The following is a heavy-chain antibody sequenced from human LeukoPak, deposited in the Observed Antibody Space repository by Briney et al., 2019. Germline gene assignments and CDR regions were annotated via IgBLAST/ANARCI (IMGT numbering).Heavy chain of an antibody. Sequence: PGGSLRLSCAASGFTVSSSYMTWVRQPTGKGLEWVSIIYSGGNTYYADSVKGRFTISRDNAKNSLYLQMNSLRAEDTAVYYCAELGITMIGGVWGKGTTVTISS. J-gene: IGHJ6*04. D-gene: IGHD3-10*02. CDR3: AELGITMIGGV. CDR2: IYSGGNT. CDR1: GFTVSSSY. V-gene: IGHV3-53*03.